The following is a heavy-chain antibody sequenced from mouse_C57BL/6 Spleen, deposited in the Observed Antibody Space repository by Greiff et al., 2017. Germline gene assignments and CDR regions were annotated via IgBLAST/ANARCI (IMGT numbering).Heavy chain of an antibody. Sequence: QVQLQQPGAELVKPGASVKLSCKASGYTFTSYWMQWVKQRPGQGLEWIGEIDPSDSYTNYNQKFKGKATLTVDKSSSTAYMQLSSLTSEVSAGYYCARGDGYSFAYWGQGTLVTVSA. CDR1: GYTFTSYW. J-gene: IGHJ3*01. D-gene: IGHD2-3*01. CDR3: ARGDGYSFAY. CDR2: IDPSDSYT. V-gene: IGHV1-50*01.